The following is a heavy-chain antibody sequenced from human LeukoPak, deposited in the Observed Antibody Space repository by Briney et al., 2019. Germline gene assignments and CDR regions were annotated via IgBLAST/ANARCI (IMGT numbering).Heavy chain of an antibody. D-gene: IGHD5-24*01. CDR3: AKDEWLQLGMADY. Sequence: GGSLRLSCAASGFTFSSYGMHWVRQAPGKGLEWVAVISYDGSNKYYADSVRGLFTISRDNSKNTLYLQMNSLRAEDTAVYYCAKDEWLQLGMADYWGQGTLVTVSS. J-gene: IGHJ4*02. CDR1: GFTFSSYG. V-gene: IGHV3-30*18. CDR2: ISYDGSNK.